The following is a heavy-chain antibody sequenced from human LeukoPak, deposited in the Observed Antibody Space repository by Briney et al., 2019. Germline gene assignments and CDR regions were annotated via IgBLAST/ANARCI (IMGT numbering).Heavy chain of an antibody. CDR1: GFSYSICS. CDR3: VKATVTSSYFDYFDS. CDR2: ISNNGDHT. D-gene: IGHD4-17*01. Sequence: GGSLRLSCSASGFSYSICSMHWVRQAPGKGLEYVSAISNNGDHTNYADSVKGRFTISRDNSKNTLYLQMSSLRAEDTAVYYCVKATVTSSYFDYFDSWGQGTRVTVSS. J-gene: IGHJ4*02. V-gene: IGHV3-64D*09.